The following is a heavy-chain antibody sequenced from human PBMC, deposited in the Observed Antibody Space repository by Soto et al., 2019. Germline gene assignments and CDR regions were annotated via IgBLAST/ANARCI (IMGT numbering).Heavy chain of an antibody. Sequence: QVQLVQSGAEVKKPGASVKVSCKASGYTFPSYAMHWVRQAPGQRLEWMGWINAGNGNTKYSQRFQGRVTITRDTSASTAYMELSSLRSEDTAVYYCARPHFSSSYYFDYWGQGTLVTVSS. CDR1: GYTFPSYA. D-gene: IGHD6-13*01. J-gene: IGHJ4*02. V-gene: IGHV1-3*01. CDR3: ARPHFSSSYYFDY. CDR2: INAGNGNT.